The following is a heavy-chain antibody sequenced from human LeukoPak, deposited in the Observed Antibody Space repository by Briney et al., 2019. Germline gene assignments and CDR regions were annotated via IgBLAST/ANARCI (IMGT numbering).Heavy chain of an antibody. CDR3: ARLNIVGAQHRYFDY. CDR1: GFTFSSYS. V-gene: IGHV3-21*01. Sequence: GGSLRLSCAASGFTFSSYSMNWVRQAPGKGLEWVSSISSSSSYIYYADSVKGRLTISRDNAKNSLYLQMNSLRAEDTAVYYCARLNIVGAQHRYFDYWGQGTLVTVSS. D-gene: IGHD1-26*01. CDR2: ISSSSSYI. J-gene: IGHJ4*02.